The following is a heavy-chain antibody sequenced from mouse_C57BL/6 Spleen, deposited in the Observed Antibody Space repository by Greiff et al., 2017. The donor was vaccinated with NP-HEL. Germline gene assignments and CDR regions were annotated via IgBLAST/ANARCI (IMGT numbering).Heavy chain of an antibody. J-gene: IGHJ1*03. CDR3: ARGEGLRPGDFDV. Sequence: VQLQQPGTELVKPGASVKLSCKASGYTFTSYWMHWVKQRPGQGLEWIGNINPSNGGTNYNEKFKSKATLTVDKSSSTAYMQLSSLTSEDSAVYDCARGEGLRPGDFDVWGKGTTVTVSS. D-gene: IGHD1-1*01. V-gene: IGHV1-53*01. CDR1: GYTFTSYW. CDR2: INPSNGGT.